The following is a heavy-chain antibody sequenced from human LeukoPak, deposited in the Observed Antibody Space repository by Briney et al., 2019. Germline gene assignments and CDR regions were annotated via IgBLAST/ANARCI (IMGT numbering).Heavy chain of an antibody. J-gene: IGHJ4*02. V-gene: IGHV4-34*01. CDR2: INHSGIT. CDR1: DGSFSGFF. D-gene: IGHD3-9*01. Sequence: KPSETLSLTCDVYDGSFSGFFWGWIRQPPGQGLEWIGEINHSGITNYNPSLKSRVTMSVDTSKNQFSLKLSSVTAADTAVYFCARFTGYLYFDYWGQGTLVTVSS. CDR3: ARFTGYLYFDY.